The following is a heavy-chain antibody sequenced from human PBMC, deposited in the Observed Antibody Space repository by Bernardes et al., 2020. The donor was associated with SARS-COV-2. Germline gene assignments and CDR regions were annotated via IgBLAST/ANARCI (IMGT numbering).Heavy chain of an antibody. J-gene: IGHJ4*02. CDR1: GSSFKTLW. CDR3: VRSAFSGGSGYCVGS. Sequence: GGSLSLSCGASGSSFKTLWMHWVRQAPGGGLVWVARIAGDGTSVTYADSVKGRFTISRDNAKNTPYLQMNSLRVDDAAMYYCVRSAFSGGSGYCVGSWGQGTLVTVS. CDR2: IAGDGTSV. D-gene: IGHD3-22*01. V-gene: IGHV3-74*03.